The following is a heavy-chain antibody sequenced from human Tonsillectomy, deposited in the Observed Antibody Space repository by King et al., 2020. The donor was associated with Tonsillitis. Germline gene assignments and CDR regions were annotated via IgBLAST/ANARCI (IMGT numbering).Heavy chain of an antibody. CDR3: ASGAAYCYYGMDV. CDR1: GFTVSNNY. CDR2: IYNGGST. J-gene: IGHJ6*02. D-gene: IGHD1-26*01. Sequence: DVQLVESGGGLVQPGGSLRLSCAASGFTVSNNYMSWVRQAPGKGLEWVSVIYNGGSTYYADSVKGRFTISRHNSKNTLYLQMNSLRAEDTAVYYCASGAAYCYYGMDVWGQGTTVTVSS. V-gene: IGHV3-53*04.